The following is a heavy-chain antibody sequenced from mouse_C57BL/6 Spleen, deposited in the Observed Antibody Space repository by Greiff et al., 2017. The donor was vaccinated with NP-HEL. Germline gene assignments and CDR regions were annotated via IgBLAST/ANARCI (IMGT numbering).Heavy chain of an antibody. CDR2: IHPNSGST. CDR3: ARRDGNYGLYWYFDV. J-gene: IGHJ1*03. CDR1: GYTFTSYW. Sequence: VQLQQPGAELVKPGASVKLSCKASGYTFTSYWMHWVKQRPGQGLEWIGMIHPNSGSTNYNEKFKSKATLTVDKSSSTAYMQLSSLTSEDSAVYYCARRDGNYGLYWYFDVWGTGTTVTVSS. D-gene: IGHD2-1*01. V-gene: IGHV1-64*01.